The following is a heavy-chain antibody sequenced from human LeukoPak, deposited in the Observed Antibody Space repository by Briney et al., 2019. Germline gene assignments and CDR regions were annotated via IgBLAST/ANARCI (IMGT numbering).Heavy chain of an antibody. D-gene: IGHD2-15*01. J-gene: IGHJ1*01. CDR2: INPNSGGT. CDR1: GGTFSSYA. Sequence: ASVKVSCKASGGTFSSYAISWVRQAPGQGLEWMGWINPNSGGTNYIQKFQGRVTMTRDTSISTAYMELSRLRSDDTAVYYCARSTPPNEYEYFEHWGQGTLVTVSS. V-gene: IGHV1-2*02. CDR3: ARSTPPNEYEYFEH.